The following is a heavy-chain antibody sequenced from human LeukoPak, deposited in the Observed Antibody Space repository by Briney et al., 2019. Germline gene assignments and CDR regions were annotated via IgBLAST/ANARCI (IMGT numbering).Heavy chain of an antibody. D-gene: IGHD3-16*01. CDR3: AXXNPRSYYYYMDV. V-gene: IGHV3-23*01. CDR1: XFTFSNYA. Sequence: CAASXFTFSNYAMSWVRQAPGKGLEWVSAISGSGGSTYYADSVKGRFTISRDNSKNTLYLQMNSLRAEDTGVYYCAXXNPRSYYYYMDVWGKGTTVTVSS. CDR2: ISGSGGST. J-gene: IGHJ6*03.